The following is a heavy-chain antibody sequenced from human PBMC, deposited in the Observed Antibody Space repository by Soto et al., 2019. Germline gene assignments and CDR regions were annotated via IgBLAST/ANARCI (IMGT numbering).Heavy chain of an antibody. CDR3: ARAQPGSYYYYYGMDV. CDR2: IKQDGSEK. J-gene: IGHJ6*02. V-gene: IGHV3-7*01. Sequence: GESLKISCAASGFTFSSYWMSWVRQAPGKGLEWVANIKQDGSEKYYVDSVKGRFTISRDNAKNSLYLQMNSLRAEDTAVYYCARAQPGSYYYYYGMDVWGQGTTVTVSS. CDR1: GFTFSSYW. D-gene: IGHD3-10*01.